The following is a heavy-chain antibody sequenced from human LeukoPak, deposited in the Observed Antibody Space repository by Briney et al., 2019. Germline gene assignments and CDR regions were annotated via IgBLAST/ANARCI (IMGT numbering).Heavy chain of an antibody. Sequence: GRSLRLSCAASGFTFDDYAMHWVRQAPGKGLEWVSGISWNSGSIGYADSVKGRFTISRDNAKNSLYLQMNSLRAEDTALYYCAKGPTLADHILTGYYNLGFDYWGQGTLVTVSS. D-gene: IGHD3-9*01. CDR3: AKGPTLADHILTGYYNLGFDY. V-gene: IGHV3-9*01. J-gene: IGHJ4*02. CDR1: GFTFDDYA. CDR2: ISWNSGSI.